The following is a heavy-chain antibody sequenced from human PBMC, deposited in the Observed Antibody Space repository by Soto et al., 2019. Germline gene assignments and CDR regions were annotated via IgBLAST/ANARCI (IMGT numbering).Heavy chain of an antibody. CDR1: GYTFTSYD. D-gene: IGHD3-10*01. V-gene: IGHV1-8*01. CDR3: ARCITLVRGVRSYSIDV. J-gene: IGHJ6*02. Sequence: ASVKVSCKASGYTFTSYDINWVRQATGQGLEWMGWMIPNIGTAGYAQKFQGRVTMTTNESISTAYMELSSLRSEDTAVYYCARCITLVRGVRSYSIDVWGQGTTVTVSS. CDR2: MIPNIGTA.